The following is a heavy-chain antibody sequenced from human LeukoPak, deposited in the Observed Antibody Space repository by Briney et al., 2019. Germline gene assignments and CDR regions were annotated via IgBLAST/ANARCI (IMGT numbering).Heavy chain of an antibody. J-gene: IGHJ4*02. CDR3: AKMSIAAAGKGDF. V-gene: IGHV3-30*02. CDR1: GFTFSSYG. D-gene: IGHD6-13*01. CDR2: IRYDGSNK. Sequence: GGSLRLSCAASGFTFSSYGMHWVRQAPGKGLEWVAFIRYDGSNKYYADSVKGRFTISRDNSKNTLYLQMNSLRAEDTAVYYCAKMSIAAAGKGDFWGQGTLVTVSS.